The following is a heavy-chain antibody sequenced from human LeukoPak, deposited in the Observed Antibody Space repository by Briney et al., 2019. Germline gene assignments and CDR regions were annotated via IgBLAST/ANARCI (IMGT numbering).Heavy chain of an antibody. J-gene: IGHJ5*02. V-gene: IGHV1-2*02. Sequence: ASVKVSCKASRYTFTDYYMHWVRQAPGQGLECMGWINPNSGGTNYAQKFQGRVTMTRDTSISTAYMELSRLRSDDTAVYYCARGGWSLGYCSSSSCLDWFDPWGQGTLVTVSS. CDR2: INPNSGGT. CDR3: ARGGWSLGYCSSSSCLDWFDP. CDR1: RYTFTDYY. D-gene: IGHD2-2*01.